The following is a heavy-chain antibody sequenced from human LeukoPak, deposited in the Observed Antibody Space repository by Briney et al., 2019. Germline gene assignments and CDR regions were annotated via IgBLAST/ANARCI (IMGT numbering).Heavy chain of an antibody. CDR2: IIPILGIA. CDR3: ASQSGYSYGEQFDY. J-gene: IGHJ4*02. D-gene: IGHD5-18*01. CDR1: GYTFTGYY. V-gene: IGHV1-69*02. Sequence: EASVKVSCKASGYTFTGYYMHWVRQAPGQGLEWMGRIIPILGIANYAQKFQGRVTITADKSTSTAYMELSSLRSEDTAVYYCASQSGYSYGEQFDYWGQGTLVTVSS.